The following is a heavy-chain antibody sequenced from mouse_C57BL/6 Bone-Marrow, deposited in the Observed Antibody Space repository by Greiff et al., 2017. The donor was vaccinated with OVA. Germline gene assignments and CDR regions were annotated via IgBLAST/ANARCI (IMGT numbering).Heavy chain of an antibody. V-gene: IGHV5-16*01. CDR2: INYDGSST. J-gene: IGHJ2*01. D-gene: IGHD1-1*01. CDR3: ARWDYGTLFDY. CDR1: GFTFSDYY. Sequence: EVMLVESEGGLVQPGSSMKLSCTASGFTFSDYYMAWVRQVPEKGLEWVANINYDGSSTYYLDSLKSRFSISRDNAKNILYLQMSSLKSEDTATYDCARWDYGTLFDYWGQGTTLTVSS.